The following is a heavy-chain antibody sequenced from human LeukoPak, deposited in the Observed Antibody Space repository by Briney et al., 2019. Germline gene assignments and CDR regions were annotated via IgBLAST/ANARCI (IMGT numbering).Heavy chain of an antibody. CDR1: GGSISSYY. CDR2: IYTSGST. D-gene: IGHD3-22*01. V-gene: IGHV4-4*07. Sequence: SETLSLTCTVSGGSISSYYWSWIRQPAGKGLEWIGHIYTSGSTNYDPSLKSRVTMSVDTSKNQFSLKLSSVTAADTAVYYCARSGYYDSSGYLKDDAFDIWGQGTMVTISS. CDR3: ARSGYYDSSGYLKDDAFDI. J-gene: IGHJ3*02.